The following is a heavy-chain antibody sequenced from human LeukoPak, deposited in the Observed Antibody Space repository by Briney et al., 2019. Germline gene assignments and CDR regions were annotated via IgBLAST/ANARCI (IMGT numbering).Heavy chain of an antibody. CDR3: ARGPDRKSYNWNLDY. V-gene: IGHV6-1*01. D-gene: IGHD1-20*01. CDR2: TYYRSKWYH. Sequence: KPSQTLSLTCAISGDSVSSNSAAWNWIRQSPSRGLEWLGRTYYRSKWYHDYALSVKSRITINPDTSRNQFSLQLNSVTPEDTAVYHCARGPDRKSYNWNLDYWGQGTLVTVSS. J-gene: IGHJ4*02. CDR1: GDSVSSNSAA.